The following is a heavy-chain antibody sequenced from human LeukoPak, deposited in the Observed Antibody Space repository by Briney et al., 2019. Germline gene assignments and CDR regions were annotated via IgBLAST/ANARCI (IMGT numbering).Heavy chain of an antibody. CDR2: INHSGST. V-gene: IGHV4-34*01. CDR3: ARVSSSSPNWFDP. J-gene: IGHJ5*02. Sequence: SETLSLTCAVYGGSFSGYYWSWIRQPPGKGLEWIGEINHSGSTNYNPSLKSRVTISADTSKNQFSLKLSSVTAADTAVYYCARVSSSSPNWFDPWGQGTLVTVSS. CDR1: GGSFSGYY. D-gene: IGHD6-6*01.